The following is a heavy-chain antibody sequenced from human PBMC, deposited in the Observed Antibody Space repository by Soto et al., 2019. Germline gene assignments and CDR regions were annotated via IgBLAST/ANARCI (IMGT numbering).Heavy chain of an antibody. CDR3: ARDRGIAAAGSGGKWLDP. Sequence: QVQLVQSGAEVKKPGSSVKVSCKASGGTFSSYGISWVRQAPGQGLEWMGGIIPAFRKANYAQKFQGRVTITADESTSTAYMALSSLRSEDTAVYYCARDRGIAAAGSGGKWLDPWGQGTLVTVSS. D-gene: IGHD6-13*01. CDR1: GGTFSSYG. V-gene: IGHV1-69*01. J-gene: IGHJ5*02. CDR2: IIPAFRKA.